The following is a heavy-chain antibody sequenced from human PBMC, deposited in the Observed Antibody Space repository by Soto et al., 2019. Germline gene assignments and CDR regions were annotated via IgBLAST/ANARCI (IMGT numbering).Heavy chain of an antibody. CDR3: ARDYYDSSGYPRDAFDI. CDR1: GDTISNNSAT. V-gene: IGHV6-1*01. Sequence: SQTLSLTCAISGDTISNNSATWNWIRQSPSRSLERLGRTYYRSKWYTDYAVSVKSRITINPDTSKNQFSLQLSSVTPEDTAVFYCARDYYDSSGYPRDAFDIWGQGTMVTV. J-gene: IGHJ3*02. D-gene: IGHD3-22*01. CDR2: TYYRSKWYT.